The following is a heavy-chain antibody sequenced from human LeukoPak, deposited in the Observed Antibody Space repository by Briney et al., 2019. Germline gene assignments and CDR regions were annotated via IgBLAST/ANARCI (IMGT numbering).Heavy chain of an antibody. CDR1: GFTFSSYS. V-gene: IGHV3-21*01. J-gene: IGHJ3*02. D-gene: IGHD4-17*01. CDR2: ISSSSSYI. CDR3: ARVDYESDAFDI. Sequence: PGGSLRLSCAASGFTFSSYSMNWVRQAPGRGLEWDSSISSSSSYIYYADSVKGRFTISRDNAKNSLYLQMNSLRAEDTAVYYCARVDYESDAFDIWGQGTMVTVSS.